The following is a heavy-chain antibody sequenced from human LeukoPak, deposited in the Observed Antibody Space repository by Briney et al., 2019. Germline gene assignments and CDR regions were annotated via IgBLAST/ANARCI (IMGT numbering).Heavy chain of an antibody. CDR3: ARNFSYYVL. CDR1: GFTFSSYE. J-gene: IGHJ4*02. Sequence: PGXXLXLSCAASGFTFSSYEMNWVRQAPGKGLEWISYISTTGSTIYNTDIVQGRFTISRDNDRNSLYLQMNSLRAEDTAVYYCARNFSYYVLWGQGTLVTVSS. V-gene: IGHV3-48*03. CDR2: ISTTGSTI. D-gene: IGHD3-10*02.